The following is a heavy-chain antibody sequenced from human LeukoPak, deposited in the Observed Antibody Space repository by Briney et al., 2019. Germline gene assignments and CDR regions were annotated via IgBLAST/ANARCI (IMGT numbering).Heavy chain of an antibody. CDR2: IYYSGST. Sequence: SETLSLTCAVSGGSISSGDYSWSWIRQPPGKGLEWIGYIYYSGSTNYNPSLKSRVTISVDTSKNQFSLKLSSVTAADTAVYYCATDSSGYQIEYWGQGTLVTVSS. CDR1: GGSISSGDYS. J-gene: IGHJ4*02. D-gene: IGHD3-22*01. V-gene: IGHV4-61*08. CDR3: ATDSSGYQIEY.